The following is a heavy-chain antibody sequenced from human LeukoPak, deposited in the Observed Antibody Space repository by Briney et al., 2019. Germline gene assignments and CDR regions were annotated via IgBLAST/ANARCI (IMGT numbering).Heavy chain of an antibody. J-gene: IGHJ4*02. D-gene: IGHD6-13*01. CDR2: IYYSGST. Sequence: PSETLSLTCTVSGGSISSSSYYWGWIRQPPGEGLEWIGSIYYSGSTYYNPSLKSRVTISVDTSKNQFSLKLSSVTAADTAVYYCARHLAERDYWGQGTLVTVSS. V-gene: IGHV4-39*01. CDR1: GGSISSSSYY. CDR3: ARHLAERDY.